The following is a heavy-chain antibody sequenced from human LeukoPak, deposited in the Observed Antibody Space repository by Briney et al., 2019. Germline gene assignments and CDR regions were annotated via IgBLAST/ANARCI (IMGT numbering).Heavy chain of an antibody. D-gene: IGHD6-19*01. CDR2: INHSGST. CDR1: GGSFSGYY. CDR3: ARHHKGIAVAAPYYFDY. Sequence: SETLSLTCAVYGGSFSGYYWSWIRQPPGKGLEWIGEINHSGSTNYNPSLKSRVTISVDTSKNQFSLKLSSVTAADTAVYYCARHHKGIAVAAPYYFDYWGQGTLVTVSS. J-gene: IGHJ4*02. V-gene: IGHV4-34*01.